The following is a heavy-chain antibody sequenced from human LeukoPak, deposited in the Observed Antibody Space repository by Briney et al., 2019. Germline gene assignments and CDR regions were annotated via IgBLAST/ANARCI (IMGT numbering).Heavy chain of an antibody. CDR1: GFTFSDYY. CDR2: ISSSSSYT. CDR3: ARVQVTAMIFDY. D-gene: IGHD2-21*02. Sequence: GGSLRLSCAASGFTFSDYYMSWIRQAPGKGLEWDSYISSSSSYTNYADSVKGRFTISRDNAKNSLYLQMNSLRAEDTAVYYCARVQVTAMIFDYWGQGTLVTVSS. V-gene: IGHV3-11*06. J-gene: IGHJ4*02.